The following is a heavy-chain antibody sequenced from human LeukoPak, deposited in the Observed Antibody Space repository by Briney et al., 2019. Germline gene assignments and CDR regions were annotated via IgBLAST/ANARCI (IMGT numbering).Heavy chain of an antibody. Sequence: GSSVKVSCKASGGTFSSYAISWVRQAPGQGLEWKGGIIPIFGTANYAQKFQGRVTITADESTSTAYMELSSLRSEDTAVYYCARTSDCSSTSCYPNFDYWGQGTLVTVSS. CDR2: IIPIFGTA. CDR1: GGTFSSYA. CDR3: ARTSDCSSTSCYPNFDY. J-gene: IGHJ4*02. D-gene: IGHD2-2*01. V-gene: IGHV1-69*01.